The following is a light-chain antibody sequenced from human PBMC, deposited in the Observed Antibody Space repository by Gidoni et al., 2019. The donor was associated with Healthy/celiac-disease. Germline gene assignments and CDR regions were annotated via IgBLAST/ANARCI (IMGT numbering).Light chain of an antibody. V-gene: IGLV3-19*01. CDR2: GKH. CDR1: SLRSYD. Sequence: SSELTQDPAVSVALGQTVRITCQGDSLRSYDASWYQQKPGQAPGLVIYGKHNRPSGIPDRFSGSSSGNTASLTITGAQAEDEADYYCNSRDSSGNRVFGGGTKLTVL. J-gene: IGLJ3*02. CDR3: NSRDSSGNRV.